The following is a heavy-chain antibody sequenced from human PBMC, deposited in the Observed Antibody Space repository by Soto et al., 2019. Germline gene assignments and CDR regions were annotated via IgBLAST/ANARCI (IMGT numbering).Heavy chain of an antibody. J-gene: IGHJ4*02. Sequence: EVQLVESGGGLVQPGGSLRLSCAASGFTVSSNYMSWVRQAPGKGLKWVSVIYSGGSTYYADSVKGRFTISRDNSKNTLYLQMNSLRAEDTAAYYCARTYYYGSGSPYWGQGTLVTVSS. CDR3: ARTYYYGSGSPY. CDR1: GFTVSSNY. D-gene: IGHD3-10*01. V-gene: IGHV3-66*01. CDR2: IYSGGST.